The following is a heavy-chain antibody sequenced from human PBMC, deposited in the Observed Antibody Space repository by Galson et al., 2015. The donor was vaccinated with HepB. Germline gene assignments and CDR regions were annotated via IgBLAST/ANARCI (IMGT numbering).Heavy chain of an antibody. D-gene: IGHD3-22*01. V-gene: IGHV3-48*01. CDR1: GFTFSSYS. CDR2: ISSSSSTI. J-gene: IGHJ3*02. Sequence: SLRLSCAASGFTFSSYSMNWVRQAPGKGLEWVSYISSSSSTIYYADSVKGRFTISRDNAKNSLYLQMNSLRAEDTAVYYCARDVNYYGCRWDAFDIWGQGTMVTVSS. CDR3: ARDVNYYGCRWDAFDI.